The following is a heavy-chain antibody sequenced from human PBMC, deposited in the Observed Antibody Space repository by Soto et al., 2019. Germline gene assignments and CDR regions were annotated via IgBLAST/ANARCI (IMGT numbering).Heavy chain of an antibody. D-gene: IGHD6-6*01. CDR2: ISAYNGNT. J-gene: IGHJ4*02. V-gene: IGHV1-18*01. Sequence: QVQLVQSGAEVKKPGASVKVSCKASGYTFTSYGISWVRQAPGQGLEWMGWISAYNGNTNNAQKLQGRVTMTTDTSTSTAYMELRSLSSDDTAVYYCARVASIAARELSTDFDYWGQGTLVTVSS. CDR3: ARVASIAARELSTDFDY. CDR1: GYTFTSYG.